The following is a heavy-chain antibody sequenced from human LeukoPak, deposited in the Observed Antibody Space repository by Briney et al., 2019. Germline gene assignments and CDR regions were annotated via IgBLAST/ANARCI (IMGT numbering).Heavy chain of an antibody. CDR3: ARVGRWLQFRLVPKNWFDP. CDR2: INHSGST. D-gene: IGHD5-24*01. Sequence: SETLSLTCAVYGGSFSGYYWSSIRQPPGKGLEWIGEINHSGSTNYNPSLKSRVTISVDTSKNQFSLKLSSVTAADTAVYYCARVGRWLQFRLVPKNWFDPWGQGTLVTVSS. CDR1: GGSFSGYY. J-gene: IGHJ5*02. V-gene: IGHV4-34*01.